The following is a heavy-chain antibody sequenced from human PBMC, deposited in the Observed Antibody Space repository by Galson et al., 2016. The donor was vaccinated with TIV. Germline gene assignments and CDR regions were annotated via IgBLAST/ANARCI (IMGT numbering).Heavy chain of an antibody. J-gene: IGHJ6*03. V-gene: IGHV5-51*01. CDR1: GYSFSDYW. Sequence: SGAEVKKPGEFLKISCRGSGYSFSDYWIAWVRQMPGKGLEWMGIIYPGDSHTKYSPSFQGQVTISANKSTSTDYLQWSNLKASDSGMYYCARQPRTTMVQLDVYYYFDVWGKGTTVTVSS. CDR3: ARQPRTTMVQLDVYYYFDV. D-gene: IGHD1-1*01. CDR2: IYPGDSHT.